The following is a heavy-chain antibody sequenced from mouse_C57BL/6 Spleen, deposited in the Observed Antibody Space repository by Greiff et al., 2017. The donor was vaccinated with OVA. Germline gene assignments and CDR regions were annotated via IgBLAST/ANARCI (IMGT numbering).Heavy chain of an antibody. Sequence: QVQLQQPGAELVRPGTSVKLSCKASGYTFTSYWMHWVKQRPGQGLEWIGVIDPSDSYTNYNQKFKGKATLTVDTSSSTAYMQLSSLTSEDSAVYYCATESPGWAYWGQGTLVTVSA. J-gene: IGHJ3*01. CDR2: IDPSDSYT. D-gene: IGHD1-1*02. V-gene: IGHV1-59*01. CDR1: GYTFTSYW. CDR3: ATESPGWAY.